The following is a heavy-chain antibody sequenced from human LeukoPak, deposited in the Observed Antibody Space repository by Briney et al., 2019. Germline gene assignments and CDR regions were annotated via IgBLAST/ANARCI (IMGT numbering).Heavy chain of an antibody. CDR2: ISAYNGNT. Sequence: GASVKVSCKASGYTFTSYGISWVRQAPGQGLEWMGWISAYNGNTNYAQKFQGRVTITADESTSTAYMELSSLRSEDTAVYYCASAAVVASGWYGAPDYWGQGTLVTVSS. V-gene: IGHV1-18*01. CDR3: ASAAVVASGWYGAPDY. J-gene: IGHJ4*02. CDR1: GYTFTSYG. D-gene: IGHD6-19*01.